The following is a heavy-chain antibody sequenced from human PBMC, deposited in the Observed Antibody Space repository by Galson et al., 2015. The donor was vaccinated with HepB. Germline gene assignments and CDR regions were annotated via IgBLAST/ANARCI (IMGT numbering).Heavy chain of an antibody. V-gene: IGHV1-46*01. Sequence: SVKVSCKASGYTFTSYYMHWVRQAPGQGLEWMGIINPSGGSTSYAQKFQGRVTMTRDTSTSTVYMELSSLRSEDTAVYYCAREGASVSYYYYMDVWGKGTTVTVSS. CDR3: AREGASVSYYYYMDV. J-gene: IGHJ6*03. CDR2: INPSGGST. D-gene: IGHD4/OR15-4a*01. CDR1: GYTFTSYY.